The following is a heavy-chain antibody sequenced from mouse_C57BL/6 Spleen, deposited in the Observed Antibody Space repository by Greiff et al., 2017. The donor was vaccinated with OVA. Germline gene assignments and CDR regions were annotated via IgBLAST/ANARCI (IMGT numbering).Heavy chain of an antibody. J-gene: IGHJ4*01. D-gene: IGHD1-1*01. V-gene: IGHV1-80*01. CDR1: GYAFSSYW. CDR2: IYPGDGDT. Sequence: LQESGAELVKPGASVKISCKASGYAFSSYWMNWVKQRPGKGLEWIGQIYPGDGDTNYNGKFKGKATLTADKSSSTAYMQLSSLTSEDSAVYFCARSRDYYGSSFYAMDYWGQGTSVTVSS. CDR3: ARSRDYYGSSFYAMDY.